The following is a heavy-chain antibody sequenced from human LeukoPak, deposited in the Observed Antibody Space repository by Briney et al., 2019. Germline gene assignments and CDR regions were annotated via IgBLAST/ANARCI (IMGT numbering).Heavy chain of an antibody. D-gene: IGHD3-10*01. V-gene: IGHV5-51*01. CDR3: ARQNNDVVRGVILKY. CDR1: GYDFNTYW. Sequence: GESLKISCKASGYDFNTYWIGWVRQTPGKGLEWTGIIYPGDSDARYNPSFQGQVSFSVDKSITTAYLQWSSLKASDTAMYYCARQNNDVVRGVILKYWGRGTLVTVSS. CDR2: IYPGDSDA. J-gene: IGHJ1*01.